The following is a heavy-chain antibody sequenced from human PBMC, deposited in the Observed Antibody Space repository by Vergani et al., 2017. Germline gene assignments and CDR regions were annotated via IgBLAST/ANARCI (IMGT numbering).Heavy chain of an antibody. J-gene: IGHJ6*02. CDR1: GYTFSNYY. CDR3: ARDLGRSRVNSHYGMGV. Sequence: QVPVVQSGAEVKKSGASVKVSCKTSGYTFSNYYMHWVRQAPGQGLEWMGIINPSGGHTNYAQKFQGRVTMTRDTSTSTVYMELRSLRSEDTAVYYCARDLGRSRVNSHYGMGVWGQGTTVTVSS. CDR2: INPSGGHT. V-gene: IGHV1-46*01. D-gene: IGHD4-23*01.